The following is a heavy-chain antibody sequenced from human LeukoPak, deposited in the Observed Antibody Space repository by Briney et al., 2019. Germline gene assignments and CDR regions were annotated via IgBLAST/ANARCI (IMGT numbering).Heavy chain of an antibody. J-gene: IGHJ4*02. CDR3: ARLFLRFGEFSSDY. CDR2: IYYRGST. D-gene: IGHD3-10*01. CDR1: GGSISNSSFY. V-gene: IGHV4-39*02. Sequence: SETLSLTCTVSGGSISNSSFYWGWIRQPPGKGLEWIGNIYYRGSTYYNSSLKSRVSISVDTSKNYFSLKVSSVTAADTAVYYCARLFLRFGEFSSDYWGQGTLVTVSS.